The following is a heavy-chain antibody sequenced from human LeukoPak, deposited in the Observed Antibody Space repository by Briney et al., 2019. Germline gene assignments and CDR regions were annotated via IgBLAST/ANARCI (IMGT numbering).Heavy chain of an antibody. D-gene: IGHD3-10*01. J-gene: IGHJ5*02. V-gene: IGHV1-2*02. CDR3: ARANMVRGVGLFFDRNWFDP. CDR2: INPNSGGT. CDR1: GYSFSSYS. Sequence: ASVKVSCKASGYSFSSYSISWVRQAPGQGLEWMGWINPNSGGTNYAQKFQGRVTMTRDTSISTAYMELSRLRSDDTAVYYCARANMVRGVGLFFDRNWFDPWGQGTLVTVSS.